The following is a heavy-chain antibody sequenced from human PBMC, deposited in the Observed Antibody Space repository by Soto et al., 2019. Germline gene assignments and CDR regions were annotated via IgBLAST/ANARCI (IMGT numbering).Heavy chain of an antibody. CDR1: GGSFSGYY. CDR2: INHSGST. D-gene: IGHD3-3*01. V-gene: IGHV4-34*01. CDR3: ASVLLLRSGYYVDY. Sequence: PSETLSLTCAVYGGSFSGYYWSWIRQPPGKGLEWIGEINHSGSTNYNPSLKSRVTISVDTSKNQFSLKLSSVTAADTAVYYCASVLLLRSGYYVDYWGQGTLVTVSS. J-gene: IGHJ4*02.